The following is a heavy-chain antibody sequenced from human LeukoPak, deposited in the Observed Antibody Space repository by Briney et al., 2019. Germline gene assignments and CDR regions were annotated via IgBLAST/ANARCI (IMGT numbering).Heavy chain of an antibody. D-gene: IGHD3-22*01. Sequence: GGSLRLSCAASGFTFSSYWMSWVRQAPGKGLEWVANIKQDGSEKYYVNSVKGRVTISRDNAKNSLYLQMSSLRAEDTAVYYCAREPHPVVRWKVNWFDPWGQGTLVTVSS. V-gene: IGHV3-7*01. CDR1: GFTFSSYW. J-gene: IGHJ5*02. CDR2: IKQDGSEK. CDR3: AREPHPVVRWKVNWFDP.